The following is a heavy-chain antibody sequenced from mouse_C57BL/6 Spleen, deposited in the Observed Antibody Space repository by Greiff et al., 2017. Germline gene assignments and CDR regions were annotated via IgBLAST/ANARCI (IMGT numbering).Heavy chain of an antibody. CDR2: IDPSDSYT. D-gene: IGHD1-1*01. CDR1: GYTFTSYW. CDR3: ARDGTTLLRGSRSWFAY. J-gene: IGHJ3*01. Sequence: VQLQQSGAELVRPGTSVKLSCKASGYTFTSYWMHWVKQRPGQGLEWIGVIDPSDSYTNYNQKFKGKATLTVDTSSSTAYMQLSSLTSEDSAVYYCARDGTTLLRGSRSWFAYWGQGTLVTVSA. V-gene: IGHV1-59*01.